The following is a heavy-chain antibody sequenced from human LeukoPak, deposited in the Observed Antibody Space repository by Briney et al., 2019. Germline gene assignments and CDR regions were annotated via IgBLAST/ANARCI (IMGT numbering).Heavy chain of an antibody. D-gene: IGHD2/OR15-2a*01. CDR3: ARGEYMYGHDIDY. J-gene: IGHJ4*02. Sequence: ASVKVSCKASGYTFTSYDINWVRRATGQGLEWMGWMNPNNGNTGYAQKFQGRATMTRNTSISTVYMELSSLRYEDTAVYYCARGEYMYGHDIDYWGQGTLVTVSS. V-gene: IGHV1-8*01. CDR1: GYTFTSYD. CDR2: MNPNNGNT.